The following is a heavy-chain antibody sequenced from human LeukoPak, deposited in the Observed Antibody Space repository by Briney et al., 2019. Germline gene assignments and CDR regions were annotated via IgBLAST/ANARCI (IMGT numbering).Heavy chain of an antibody. J-gene: IGHJ5*02. V-gene: IGHV4-31*03. CDR2: IHHSGSA. CDR3: ARLDSSSYGALGWFDP. Sequence: SQTLPLTCTVSGVSISSGGYYWSWIRQHPGKGLEWIGYIHHSGSAHYNPSLKSRVTISVDVSKNQFSLKLSSVTAADTAVYYCARLDSSSYGALGWFDPWGQGSLVTVSS. CDR1: GVSISSGGYY. D-gene: IGHD4-11*01.